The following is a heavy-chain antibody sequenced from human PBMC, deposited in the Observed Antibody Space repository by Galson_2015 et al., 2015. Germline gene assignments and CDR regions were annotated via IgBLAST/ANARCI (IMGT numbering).Heavy chain of an antibody. J-gene: IGHJ2*01. V-gene: IGHV3-23*01. D-gene: IGHD6-19*01. CDR2: ISGRGGRS. Sequence: SLRLSCAASGFTFSSYAMSWVRQAPGKGPEWVSTISGRGGRSYYADSVKGRFTISRDNSKNTLFLQVSSLRAEDTAAYHCAKDPGSGWQSWYFDLWGRGTLVTVSS. CDR1: GFTFSSYA. CDR3: AKDPGSGWQSWYFDL.